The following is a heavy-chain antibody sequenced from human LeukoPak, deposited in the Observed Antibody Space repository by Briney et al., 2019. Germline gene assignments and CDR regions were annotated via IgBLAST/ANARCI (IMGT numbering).Heavy chain of an antibody. V-gene: IGHV1-8*01. J-gene: IGHJ6*02. Sequence: ASEKVSCKASGYTFTSYDINWVRQATGQGLEWMGWMNPNSGNTGYAQKFQGRVTMTRNTSISTAYMELSSLRSEDTAVYYCARQRLAVTMVRGVIDYYYYGMDVWGQGTTVTVSS. D-gene: IGHD3-10*01. CDR3: ARQRLAVTMVRGVIDYYYYGMDV. CDR1: GYTFTSYD. CDR2: MNPNSGNT.